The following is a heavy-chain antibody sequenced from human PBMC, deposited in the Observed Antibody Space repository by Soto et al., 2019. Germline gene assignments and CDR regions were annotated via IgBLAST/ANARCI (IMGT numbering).Heavy chain of an antibody. J-gene: IGHJ4*02. CDR3: ARMRNILTGYPGRFDY. V-gene: IGHV4-34*01. CDR1: GGSFSGYY. CDR2: INHSGST. Sequence: SETLSLTCAVYGGSFSGYYWSWIRQPPGKGLEWIGEINHSGSTNYNPSLKSRVTISVDTSKNQFSLKLSSVTAADTAVYYCARMRNILTGYPGRFDYWGQGTLVT. D-gene: IGHD3-9*01.